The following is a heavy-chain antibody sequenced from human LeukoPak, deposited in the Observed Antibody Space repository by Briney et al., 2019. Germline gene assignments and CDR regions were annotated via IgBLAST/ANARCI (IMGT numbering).Heavy chain of an antibody. J-gene: IGHJ4*02. Sequence: PSETLSLTCTVSGGSISSYYWSWIRQPPGKGLEWIGYIYYSGSTNYNPSLKSRVTISVDTSKNQFSLKLSSVTAADTAVYYCARLGFTQQLVFYWGQGTLVTVSS. CDR2: IYYSGST. D-gene: IGHD6-13*01. V-gene: IGHV4-59*08. CDR1: GGSISSYY. CDR3: ARLGFTQQLVFY.